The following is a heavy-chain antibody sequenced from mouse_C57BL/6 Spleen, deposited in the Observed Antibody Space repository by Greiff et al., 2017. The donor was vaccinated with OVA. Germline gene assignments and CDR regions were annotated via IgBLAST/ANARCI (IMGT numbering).Heavy chain of an antibody. Sequence: EVKVEESGGGLVQPGGSMKLSCVASGFTFSNYWMNWVRQSPEKGLEWVAQIRLKSDNYATHYAESVKGRFTISRDDSKSSVYLQMNNLRADDTGIYSCTEIRSGFAYWGQGTLVTVSA. V-gene: IGHV6-3*01. D-gene: IGHD3-1*01. CDR2: IRLKSDNYAT. CDR1: GFTFSNYW. J-gene: IGHJ3*01. CDR3: TEIRSGFAY.